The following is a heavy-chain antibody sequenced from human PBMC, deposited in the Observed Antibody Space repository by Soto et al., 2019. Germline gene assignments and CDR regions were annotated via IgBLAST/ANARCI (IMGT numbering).Heavy chain of an antibody. CDR3: ARPQFGYCSGGSCSRYYYYGMDV. D-gene: IGHD2-15*01. J-gene: IGHJ6*02. CDR2: IDPSDSYT. CDR1: GYSFTSYW. Sequence: PGESLKISCKGSGYSFTSYWISWVRQMPGKGLEWMGRIDPSDSYTNYSPSFQGHVTISADKSISTAYLQWSSLKASDTAMYYCARPQFGYCSGGSCSRYYYYGMDVWGQGTTVTVSS. V-gene: IGHV5-10-1*01.